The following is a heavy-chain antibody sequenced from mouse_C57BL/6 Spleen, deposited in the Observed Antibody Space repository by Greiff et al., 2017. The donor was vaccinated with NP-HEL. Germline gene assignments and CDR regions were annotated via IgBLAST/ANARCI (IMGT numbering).Heavy chain of an antibody. D-gene: IGHD1-1*01. CDR1: GFSLTSYG. V-gene: IGHV2-3*01. CDR2: IWGDGCT. CDR3: AKRNLLLGYFDY. Sequence: QVQLQQSGPGLVAPSQCLSITCTVSGFSLTSYGVSWVRQPPGQGLEWLGVIWGDGCTNYHSDLISRRSISKDNTKSQVFLKLNSLQTDDTATYCCAKRNLLLGYFDYWGQGTTLTVSS. J-gene: IGHJ2*01.